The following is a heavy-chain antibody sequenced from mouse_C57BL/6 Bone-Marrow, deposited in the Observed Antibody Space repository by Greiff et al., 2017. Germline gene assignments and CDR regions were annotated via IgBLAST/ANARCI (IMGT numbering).Heavy chain of an antibody. CDR3: ASPLYHGDFDV. CDR1: GYPFTDHT. CDR2: IYPRDGST. Sequence: VQLQQSDAELVKPGASVKISCKVSGYPFTDHTIHWMKQRPEQGLEWIGYIYPRDGSTKYNEKFKGKATLTADKSSSPAYMQLNSLTSEDSAVYFCASPLYHGDFDVWGTGTTVTVSS. V-gene: IGHV1-78*01. D-gene: IGHD6-1*01. J-gene: IGHJ1*03.